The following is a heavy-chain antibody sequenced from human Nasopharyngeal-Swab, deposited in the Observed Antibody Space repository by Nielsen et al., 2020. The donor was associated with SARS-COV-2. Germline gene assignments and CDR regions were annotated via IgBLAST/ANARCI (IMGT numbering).Heavy chain of an antibody. CDR3: AKDLHSSSWPVGY. J-gene: IGHJ4*02. D-gene: IGHD6-6*01. CDR1: GFTFSSYA. V-gene: IGHV3-23*01. Sequence: GESLKISCAASGFTFSSYAMNWVRQGPGKGLEWVSEISGSGGTTYYADSVKGRFTISRDNSKNTLHLQMNSLRVEDTGVYYCAKDLHSSSWPVGYSGQGTLVTVSS. CDR2: ISGSGGTT.